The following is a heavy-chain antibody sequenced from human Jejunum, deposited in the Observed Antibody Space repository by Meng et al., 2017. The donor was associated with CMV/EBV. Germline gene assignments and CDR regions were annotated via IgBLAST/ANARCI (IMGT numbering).Heavy chain of an antibody. CDR1: FSTFA. CDR3: GKTPVAGGKVGTFQF. D-gene: IGHD1-1*01. CDR2: NNSSGGRT. Sequence: FSTFAVGWTGQATGKGMEWVWINNSSGGRTSYSKPVRGRFAISRKNSKTRLYWKRKSLGGDDRAVLYCGKTPVAGGKVGTFQFWGQGTLVTVSS. J-gene: IGHJ1*01. V-gene: IGHV3-23*03.